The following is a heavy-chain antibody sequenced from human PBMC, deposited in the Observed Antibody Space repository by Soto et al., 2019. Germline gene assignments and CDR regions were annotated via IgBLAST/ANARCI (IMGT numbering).Heavy chain of an antibody. D-gene: IGHD3-10*01. CDR2: INHSGST. Sequence: ASETLSLTCAVYGGSIRGYDWSWIRQPPGKGLEWIGEINHSGSTNYNPSLKSRVTISVDTSKNQFSLKLSSVTAADTAVYYCARGRHYYGSGSYYGRHYYYGMDVWGQGTTVTVSS. CDR3: ARGRHYYGSGSYYGRHYYYGMDV. V-gene: IGHV4-34*01. J-gene: IGHJ6*02. CDR1: GGSIRGYD.